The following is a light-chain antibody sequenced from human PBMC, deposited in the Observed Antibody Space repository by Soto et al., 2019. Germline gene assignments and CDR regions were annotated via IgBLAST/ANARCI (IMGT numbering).Light chain of an antibody. CDR2: DAS. Sequence: EFVLTQSPGTLSLSPGERATLSCRASQTVRNNYLAWYQQKPGQAPRLLIYDASSRATGIPDRFSGGGSGTDFTLTISRLEPEDFAVYYCQHYGNSPLTFGQGTRLEIK. CDR1: QTVRNNY. CDR3: QHYGNSPLT. J-gene: IGKJ5*01. V-gene: IGKV3-20*01.